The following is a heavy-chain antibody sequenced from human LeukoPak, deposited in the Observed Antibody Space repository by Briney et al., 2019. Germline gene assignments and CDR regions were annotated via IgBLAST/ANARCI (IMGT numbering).Heavy chain of an antibody. Sequence: SETLSLTCTVSGGSISSGGYYWSWIRQHPGKGLEWIGYIYYSGSTYYNPSLKSRVTISVDTSKNQCSLKLSSVTAADTAVYYCARTPNRSYCSGGSCYSVHFDYWGQGTLVTVSS. V-gene: IGHV4-31*03. CDR2: IYYSGST. D-gene: IGHD2-15*01. CDR3: ARTPNRSYCSGGSCYSVHFDY. CDR1: GGSISSGGYY. J-gene: IGHJ4*02.